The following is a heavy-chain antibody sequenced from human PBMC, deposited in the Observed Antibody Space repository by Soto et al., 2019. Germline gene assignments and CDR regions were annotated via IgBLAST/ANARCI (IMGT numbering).Heavy chain of an antibody. J-gene: IGHJ4*02. Sequence: QVQLVESGGGLVKPGGSLRLSCAASGFTFSDFYMSWIRQAPGKGLELISYISSGSTNIFYADSVKGRFTVSRDNAKNAVYLQMDSLRAEDTAVYYCARDRNAAGSDYWGQGTLVTVSS. V-gene: IGHV3-11*01. CDR3: ARDRNAAGSDY. CDR2: ISSGSTNI. CDR1: GFTFSDFY. D-gene: IGHD1-1*01.